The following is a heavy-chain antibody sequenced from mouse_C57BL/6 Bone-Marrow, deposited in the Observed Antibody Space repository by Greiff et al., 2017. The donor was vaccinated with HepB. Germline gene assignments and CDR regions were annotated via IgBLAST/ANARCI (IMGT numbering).Heavy chain of an antibody. CDR2: IDPENGDT. D-gene: IGHD1-1*01. V-gene: IGHV14-4*01. J-gene: IGHJ1*03. Sequence: EVKLVESGAELVRPGASVKLSCTASGFNIKDDYMHWVKQRPEQGLEWIGWIDPENGDTEYASKFQGKATITADTSSNTAYLQLSSLTSEDTAVYYCTTGGYYYGSSYWYFDVWGTGTTVTVSS. CDR1: GFNIKDDY. CDR3: TTGGYYYGSSYWYFDV.